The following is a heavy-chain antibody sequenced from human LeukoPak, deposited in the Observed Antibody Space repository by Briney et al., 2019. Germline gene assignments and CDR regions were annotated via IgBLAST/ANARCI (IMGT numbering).Heavy chain of an antibody. CDR1: GYTFTSDN. CDR2: VHSSGGVI. CDR3: AGSSHQRNWFDP. V-gene: IGHV1-46*01. J-gene: IGHJ5*02. Sequence: EASVKVSCKASGYTFTSDNMNWVRQAPGQGLEWMGIVHSSGGVIRYAQEFQGRVTVTRDTSTSTVYMELSSLRSEDTAVYYCAGSSHQRNWFDPWGQGTLVIAPS. D-gene: IGHD1-26*01.